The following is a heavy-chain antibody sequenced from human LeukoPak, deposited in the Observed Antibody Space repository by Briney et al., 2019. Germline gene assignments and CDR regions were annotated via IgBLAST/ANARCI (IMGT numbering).Heavy chain of an antibody. D-gene: IGHD3-10*01. CDR3: AKAVTMVRDNWFDP. CDR2: IRYDGSNE. CDR1: GFTFSSYG. Sequence: GGSLRLSCAASGFTFSSYGMHWVRQAPGKGLEGVAAIRYDGSNENYADAVKGRFTISRDNSKNTLYLQMNSLRAEDTAVYYCAKAVTMVRDNWFDPWGQGTLVTVSS. V-gene: IGHV3-30*02. J-gene: IGHJ5*02.